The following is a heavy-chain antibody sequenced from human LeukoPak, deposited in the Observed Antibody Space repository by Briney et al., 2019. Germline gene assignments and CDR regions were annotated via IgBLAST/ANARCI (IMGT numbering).Heavy chain of an antibody. D-gene: IGHD3-3*01. J-gene: IGHJ4*02. CDR3: ARLRFDFWSGYTHPYFDY. CDR2: IYYSGTT. Sequence: SETLSLTCTVSGGSISSSSYSWGWLRQPPGKGLEWIVSIYYSGTTYYNPSLKSRVTISVDTSKIQFSLKLSSVAATDTAVYFCARLRFDFWSGYTHPYFDYWGQGTLVTVSS. V-gene: IGHV4-39*01. CDR1: GGSISSSSYS.